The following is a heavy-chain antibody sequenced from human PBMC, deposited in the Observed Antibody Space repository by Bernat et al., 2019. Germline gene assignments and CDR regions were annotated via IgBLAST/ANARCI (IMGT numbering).Heavy chain of an antibody. CDR1: GFTFSSYS. CDR3: ARDSFGYGDYEDADAFDI. CDR2: ISSSSSYI. J-gene: IGHJ3*02. V-gene: IGHV3-21*01. D-gene: IGHD4-17*01. Sequence: EVQLVESGGGLVKPGGSLRLSCAASGFTFSSYSMNWVRQAPGKGLEWVSSISSSSSYIYYADSVKGRFTISRDNAKNSLYLQMNSLRAEDTAVYYCARDSFGYGDYEDADAFDIWGQGTMVTVSS.